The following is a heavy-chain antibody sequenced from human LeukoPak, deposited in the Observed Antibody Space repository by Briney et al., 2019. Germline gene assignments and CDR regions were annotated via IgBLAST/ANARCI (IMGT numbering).Heavy chain of an antibody. V-gene: IGHV1-69*01. Sequence: SVKVSCKASGGTFSSYAISWVRQAPGQGLEWMGGIIPIFGTANYAQKFQGRVTITADESTSTAYMELSSLRSEDTAAYYCARGGLDYDILTGYYQAFDIWGQGTMVTVSS. CDR3: ARGGLDYDILTGYYQAFDI. CDR2: IIPIFGTA. J-gene: IGHJ3*02. D-gene: IGHD3-9*01. CDR1: GGTFSSYA.